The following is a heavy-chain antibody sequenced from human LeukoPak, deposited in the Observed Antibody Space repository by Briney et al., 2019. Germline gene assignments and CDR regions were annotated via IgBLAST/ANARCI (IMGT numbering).Heavy chain of an antibody. Sequence: GGSLRLSCAASGFTFSSYTMNWVRQVPGKGLEWVSSISFSSSYIYYADAVRGRFTISRDNAKNSLFLQMNSLRAEDTAVYYCARDQAGGHIVVVTAIDYWGQGTLVTVSS. V-gene: IGHV3-21*01. D-gene: IGHD2-21*02. CDR2: ISFSSSYI. CDR3: ARDQAGGHIVVVTAIDY. J-gene: IGHJ4*02. CDR1: GFTFSSYT.